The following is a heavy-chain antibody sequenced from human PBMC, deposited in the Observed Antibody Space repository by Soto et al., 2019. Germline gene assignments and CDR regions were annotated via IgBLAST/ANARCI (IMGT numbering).Heavy chain of an antibody. CDR1: GGTFSSYG. CDR3: ARDSPFSFSSYAEY. V-gene: IGHV1-18*01. Sequence: ASVKVSCKASGGTFSSYGISWVRQAPGQGLEWMGWISAYNGNTNYAQKLQGRVTMTTDTSTSTAYMELRSLRSDDTAVYYCARDSPFSFSSYAEYWGQGTLVTVSS. J-gene: IGHJ4*02. D-gene: IGHD6-13*01. CDR2: ISAYNGNT.